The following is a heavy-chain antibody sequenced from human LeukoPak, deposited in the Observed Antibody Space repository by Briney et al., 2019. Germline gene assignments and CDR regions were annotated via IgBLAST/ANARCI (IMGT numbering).Heavy chain of an antibody. CDR1: GGTFSSYA. CDR3: ARGHDSSGYYGYFDY. CDR2: IIPIFGTA. D-gene: IGHD3-22*01. Sequence: SVKVSCKASGGTFSSYAISWVRQAPGQGLEWMGGIIPIFGTANYAQKFQGRVTITADESTSTAYMELSSLRFEDTAVYYCARGHDSSGYYGYFDYWGQGTLVTVSS. V-gene: IGHV1-69*01. J-gene: IGHJ4*02.